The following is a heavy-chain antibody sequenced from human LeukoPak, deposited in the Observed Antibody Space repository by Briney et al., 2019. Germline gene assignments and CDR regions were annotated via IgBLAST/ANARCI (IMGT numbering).Heavy chain of an antibody. Sequence: GGSLRLSCAASGFTFSNYGLHCVRQAPGKGLEWVAGMSEDGINQYYADSVKGRFTISRDNSNNTLFLHMNSLRPEDTAVYYCARDRETTSSGTFDYWGQGALVIVSS. J-gene: IGHJ4*02. CDR2: MSEDGINQ. CDR1: GFTFSNYG. CDR3: ARDRETTSSGTFDY. D-gene: IGHD1-14*01. V-gene: IGHV3-30*03.